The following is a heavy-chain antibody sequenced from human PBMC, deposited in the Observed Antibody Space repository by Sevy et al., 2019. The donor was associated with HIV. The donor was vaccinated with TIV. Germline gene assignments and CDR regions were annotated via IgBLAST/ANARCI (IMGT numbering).Heavy chain of an antibody. CDR2: IKSKTDGGSA. Sequence: GGSLRLSCAASGYTFINAWMSWVRQAPGKGLEWLGRIKSKTDGGSAEYASPVKGRFTISRDDSKSTLYLQMNRLRTEDTGVYYCTGATVFGATRFDPWGQGALVTVSS. J-gene: IGHJ5*02. CDR3: TGATVFGATRFDP. D-gene: IGHD3-3*01. CDR1: GYTFINAW. V-gene: IGHV3-15*01.